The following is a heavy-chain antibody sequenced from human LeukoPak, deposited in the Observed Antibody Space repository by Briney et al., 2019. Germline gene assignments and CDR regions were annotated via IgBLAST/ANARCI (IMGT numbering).Heavy chain of an antibody. D-gene: IGHD3-16*02. CDR3: ARVSSGGSYRYYYYYYYMDV. CDR1: GFTFSSYW. CDR2: IKQDGSEK. J-gene: IGHJ6*03. Sequence: PGGSLRLSCAASGFTFSSYWMSWVRQAPGKGLEWVANIKQDGSEKYYVDSVKGRFTISRDNGKNSLYLQMNSLRAEDTAVYYCARVSSGGSYRYYYYYYYMDVWGKGTTVTVSS. V-gene: IGHV3-7*01.